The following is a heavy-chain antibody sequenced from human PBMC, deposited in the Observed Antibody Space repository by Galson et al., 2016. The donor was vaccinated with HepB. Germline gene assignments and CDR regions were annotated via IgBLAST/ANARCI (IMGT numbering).Heavy chain of an antibody. V-gene: IGHV1-46*02. D-gene: IGHD2-21*02. Sequence: SVKVSCKASGSTFNVYFVHWVRQAPGQGLEWMGIINPSGGSTSYAQKFQRRVPMTRDTSTSTVYMELRSLRSEDTAVYYCARDPCGGDCYSPYRFYYYDMDVWGQGTLVSVSS. CDR1: GSTFNVYF. J-gene: IGHJ6*02. CDR2: INPSGGST. CDR3: ARDPCGGDCYSPYRFYYYDMDV.